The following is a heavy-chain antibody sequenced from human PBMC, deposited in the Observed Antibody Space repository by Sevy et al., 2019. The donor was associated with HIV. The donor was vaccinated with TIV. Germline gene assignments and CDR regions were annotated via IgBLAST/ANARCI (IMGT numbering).Heavy chain of an antibody. CDR2: IFRSGGVT. CDR1: GFTFSNYA. V-gene: IGHV3-23*01. D-gene: IGHD3-22*01. Sequence: GGSLRHSCAASGFTFSNYAMNWVRQAPGKGLEWVSTIFRSGGVTYYADSVKGRCTISRDNFKNTLNLQMHSLRAEDTAVYYCAGGRYDSSGSFDAFDIWGQGTMVTVSS. CDR3: AGGRYDSSGSFDAFDI. J-gene: IGHJ3*02.